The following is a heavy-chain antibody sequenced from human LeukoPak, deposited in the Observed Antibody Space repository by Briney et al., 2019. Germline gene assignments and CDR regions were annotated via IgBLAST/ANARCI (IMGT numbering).Heavy chain of an antibody. CDR3: ATKVGYNSAWVPFDH. CDR2: IIPLLGTT. Sequence: SVKVSCTASGGTFSTHAISWVRQAPGQGLEWMGGIIPLLGTTEYAQKLQGRVTITADESTGTAYMELSSLRSDDTAVYYCATKVGYNSAWVPFDHWGQGMLVTVSS. CDR1: GGTFSTHA. J-gene: IGHJ4*02. D-gene: IGHD6-19*01. V-gene: IGHV1-69*13.